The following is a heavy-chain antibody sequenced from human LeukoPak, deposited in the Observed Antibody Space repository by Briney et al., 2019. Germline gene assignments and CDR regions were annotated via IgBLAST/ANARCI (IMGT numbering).Heavy chain of an antibody. D-gene: IGHD2-2*01. CDR2: IWYDGSNK. CDR1: GFTFSSYG. CDR3: AREYCSSTSCNAADY. V-gene: IGHV3-33*01. J-gene: IGHJ4*02. Sequence: GRSLRLSCAASGFTFSSYGMHWVRQATGKGLEWVAVIWYDGSNKYYADSVKGRFTISRDNSKNTLYLQMNSLRAEDTAVYYCAREYCSSTSCNAADYWGQGTLVTVSS.